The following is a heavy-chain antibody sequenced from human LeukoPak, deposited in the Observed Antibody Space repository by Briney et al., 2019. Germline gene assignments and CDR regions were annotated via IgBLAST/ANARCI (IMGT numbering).Heavy chain of an antibody. CDR2: IWYDGSNK. J-gene: IGHJ4*02. CDR3: ARDLYSYDSSGYYLD. Sequence: GGSLRLSCAASGFTFSSYGTHWVRQAPGKGLEWVAVIWYDGSNKYYADSVKGRFTISRDNSKNTLYLQMNSLRAEDTAVYYCARDLYSYDSSGYYLDWGQGTLVTVSS. D-gene: IGHD3-22*01. CDR1: GFTFSSYG. V-gene: IGHV3-33*01.